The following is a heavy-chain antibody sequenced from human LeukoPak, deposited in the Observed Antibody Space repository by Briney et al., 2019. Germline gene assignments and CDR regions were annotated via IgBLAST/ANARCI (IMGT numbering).Heavy chain of an antibody. CDR1: GYTFTSYG. J-gene: IGHJ4*02. V-gene: IGHV1-18*01. CDR2: ISAYNGNT. Sequence: GASVKVSCKASGYTFTSYGISWVRQAPGQGLEWMGWISAYNGNTNYAQKLQGRVTMTTDTSTSTAYMELRSLRSDDTAGYYCARAGGYYDSSGYYSDYWGQGTLVTVSS. CDR3: ARAGGYYDSSGYYSDY. D-gene: IGHD3-22*01.